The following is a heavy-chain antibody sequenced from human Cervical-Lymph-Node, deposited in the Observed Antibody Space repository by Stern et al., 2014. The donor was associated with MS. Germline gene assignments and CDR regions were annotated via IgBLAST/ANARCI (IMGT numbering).Heavy chain of an antibody. CDR1: GFTFSSYA. CDR3: AKDQQPVVVMSPFQH. CDR2: ISDNADTT. Sequence: EVHLVESGGGLVQPGGSLRLSCAATGFTFSSYAMNWVRQAPGKGLEWVSVISDNADTTYYADSVKGRFTISRDNSKNTLYLQMISLRAEDTAVYYCAKDQQPVVVMSPFQHWGQGTLVTVSS. J-gene: IGHJ1*01. D-gene: IGHD3-22*01. V-gene: IGHV3-23*04.